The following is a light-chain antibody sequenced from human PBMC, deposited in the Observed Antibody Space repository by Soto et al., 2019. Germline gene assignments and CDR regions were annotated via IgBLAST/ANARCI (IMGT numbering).Light chain of an antibody. CDR1: SSDIGAGYD. CDR2: SNA. CDR3: QSYDSSLTSYV. Sequence: QSVLTQPPSVSEAPGQRVTISCTGTSSDIGAGYDVHWYQQLPGAAPKLLIYSNAIRPSGVPDRSSASKSGTSASLAITGLRAEDEADYYCQSYDSSLTSYVFGTGTKLTVL. J-gene: IGLJ1*01. V-gene: IGLV1-40*01.